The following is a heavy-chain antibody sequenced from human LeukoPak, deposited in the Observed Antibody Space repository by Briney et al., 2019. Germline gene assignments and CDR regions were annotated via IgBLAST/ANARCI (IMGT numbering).Heavy chain of an antibody. CDR3: ASYFHGYGSGSRDY. V-gene: IGHV3-66*01. Sequence: GGSLRLSCAASGFTVSSNSLTWVRQAPGKGLEWVSVTCTSHNTEYADSVKGRLTISRDESKNTLHLQMASLRAEDTGVYYCASYFHGYGSGSRDYWGQGTLVTVSS. J-gene: IGHJ4*02. D-gene: IGHD3-10*01. CDR1: GFTVSSNS. CDR2: TCTSHNT.